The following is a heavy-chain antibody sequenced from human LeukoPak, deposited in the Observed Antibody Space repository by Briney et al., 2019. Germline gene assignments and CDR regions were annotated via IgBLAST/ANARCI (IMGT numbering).Heavy chain of an antibody. CDR1: GFTVSSNY. V-gene: IGHV3-66*01. Sequence: GGSLRLSCAASGFTVSSNYMSWVRQAPGKGLEWVSVIYSGGSTYYADSVKGRFTISRDNSKNTLYLQMNSLRAEDTAVYYCARGGPLSQPVGAFDIWGQGTMVTVSS. CDR3: ARGGPLSQPVGAFDI. J-gene: IGHJ3*02. D-gene: IGHD1-14*01. CDR2: IYSGGST.